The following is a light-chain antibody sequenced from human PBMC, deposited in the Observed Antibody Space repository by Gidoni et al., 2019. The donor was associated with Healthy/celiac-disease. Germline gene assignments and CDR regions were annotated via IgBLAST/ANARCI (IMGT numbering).Light chain of an antibody. CDR2: GAS. J-gene: IGKJ4*01. Sequence: ETAMTQAPTTLSVSPGERATASCRASQSVSSNLAWYQQKPGQAPRLLIYGASTRATGIPARFSGSGSGTEFTLTISSLQSEDFAVYYCQQYDNWPLTFGGGTKVEIK. CDR3: QQYDNWPLT. V-gene: IGKV3-15*01. CDR1: QSVSSN.